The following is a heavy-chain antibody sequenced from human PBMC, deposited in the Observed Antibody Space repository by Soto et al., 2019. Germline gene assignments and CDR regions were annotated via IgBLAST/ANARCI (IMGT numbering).Heavy chain of an antibody. D-gene: IGHD6-19*01. CDR2: ISSDSRYI. CDR3: AKDISSWYRSNYYYYGMDV. CDR1: GFTLSNYA. Sequence: PGGSLRLSCAASGFTLSNYAVNWVRQAPGKGLEWVSYISSDSRYIYYGDSVKGRFTISRDNSKNSVYLQMNSLRTEDTALYYCAKDISSWYRSNYYYYGMDVWGQGTTVTVSS. J-gene: IGHJ6*02. V-gene: IGHV3-21*04.